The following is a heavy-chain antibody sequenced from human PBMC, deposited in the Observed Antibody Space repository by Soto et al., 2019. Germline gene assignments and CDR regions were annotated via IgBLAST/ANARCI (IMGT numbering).Heavy chain of an antibody. CDR3: ATDLRITVSGCGMDV. V-gene: IGHV3-30*03. Sequence: QVQLVESGGGLVQPGGSLRLTCVASGFTFGSHGMHWVRQAPGKGLEWVAVISYDETNEHYVDSVKGRFTISRDNSKSILDLQMNRLRPEDTAVYKCATDLRITVSGCGMDVWGQGATVSVSS. CDR2: ISYDETNE. CDR1: GFTFGSHG. D-gene: IGHD1-26*01. J-gene: IGHJ6*02.